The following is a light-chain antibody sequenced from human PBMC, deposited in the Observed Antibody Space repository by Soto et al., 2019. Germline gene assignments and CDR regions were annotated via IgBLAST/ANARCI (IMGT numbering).Light chain of an antibody. V-gene: IGLV2-23*02. CDR2: EVT. J-gene: IGLJ1*01. CDR1: SSHVGSYDF. Sequence: QSVLTQPASVSGSPGQSITISCTRSSSHVGSYDFVSWYQQHPGKAPKVLIYEVTKRPSGVSDRFSGSKSGNTASLTISGLQADDEADYSCCADAGSSRSVFGNRTKVTV. CDR3: CADAGSSRSV.